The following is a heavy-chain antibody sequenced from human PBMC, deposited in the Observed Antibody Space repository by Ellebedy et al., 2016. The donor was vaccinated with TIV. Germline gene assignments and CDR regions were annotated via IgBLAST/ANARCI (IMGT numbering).Heavy chain of an antibody. V-gene: IGHV3-7*01. CDR2: IKQDGSEK. Sequence: PGGSLRLSCAASGFIFSSYWMSWVRQAPGKGLEWVANIKQDGSEKYYVDSVKGRFTISRDNAKNSLYLQMNSLRAEDTAVYYCARYRTIFRADAFDIWGQGAMVTVSS. D-gene: IGHD3-9*01. CDR1: GFIFSSYW. CDR3: ARYRTIFRADAFDI. J-gene: IGHJ3*02.